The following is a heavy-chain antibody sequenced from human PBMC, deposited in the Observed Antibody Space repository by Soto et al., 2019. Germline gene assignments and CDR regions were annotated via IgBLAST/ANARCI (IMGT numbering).Heavy chain of an antibody. Sequence: PWGSLRLSCAASGFTFSSYGMHWVRQAPGKGLEWVAVIWYDGSNKYYADSVKGRFTISRDNSKNTLYLQMNSLRAEDTAVYYCARDGPPAAAGTGWFDPWGQGTLVTVSS. CDR3: ARDGPPAAAGTGWFDP. CDR1: GFTFSSYG. CDR2: IWYDGSNK. D-gene: IGHD6-13*01. J-gene: IGHJ5*02. V-gene: IGHV3-33*01.